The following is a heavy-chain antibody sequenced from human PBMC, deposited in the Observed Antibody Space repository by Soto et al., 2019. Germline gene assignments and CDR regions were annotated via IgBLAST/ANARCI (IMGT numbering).Heavy chain of an antibody. CDR1: GFTFSNNA. J-gene: IGHJ6*02. Sequence: GGSLRLSCAASGFTFSNNAMDWVRQAPGKGLEWAAVISYDGSNKYIAESVKGRFTISRDNSKNTLFLQMNSLRAEDTAVYYCAIGTTTSALSAMDVWGQGTTVTVYS. CDR2: ISYDGSNK. D-gene: IGHD1-1*01. CDR3: AIGTTTSALSAMDV. V-gene: IGHV3-30-3*01.